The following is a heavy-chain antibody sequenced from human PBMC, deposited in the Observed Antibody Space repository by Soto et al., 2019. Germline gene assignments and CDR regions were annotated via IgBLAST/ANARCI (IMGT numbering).Heavy chain of an antibody. J-gene: IGHJ4*02. V-gene: IGHV3-15*01. Sequence: GASLTLSCTAQGFTFGKTWMSWGVQSQGKGLEWVGRLKSKSDGRTTDHAAPVKGRFTISTDDSRNTLYLQMNSLRIEDTGIYYCTTSPGYFDYWGQGALVTVSS. CDR1: GFTFGKTW. CDR3: TTSPGYFDY. CDR2: LKSKSDGRTT.